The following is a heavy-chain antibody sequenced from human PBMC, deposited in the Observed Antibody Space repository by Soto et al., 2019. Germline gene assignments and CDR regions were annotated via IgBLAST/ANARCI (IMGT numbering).Heavy chain of an antibody. CDR2: ISAYNGNT. Sequence: QVQLVQSGAEVKKPGASVKVSCKASGYTFASYAISWMRQAPGQGLEWMGWISAYNGNTNYAQKLQGRATITKATSTTTAYMELRSLRSDDTAVYYCARDPPPPDYWGQGTLVTVSS. CDR1: GYTFASYA. J-gene: IGHJ4*02. V-gene: IGHV1-18*01. CDR3: ARDPPPPDY.